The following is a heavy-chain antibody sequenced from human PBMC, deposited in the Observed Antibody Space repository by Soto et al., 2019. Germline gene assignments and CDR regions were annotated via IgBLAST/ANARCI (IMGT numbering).Heavy chain of an antibody. CDR3: ARDLTAYNWFDP. CDR1: GFTFSSYS. J-gene: IGHJ5*02. V-gene: IGHV3-21*01. Sequence: LRLSCVASGFTFSSYSMNWVRQAPGKGLEWVSSISGTSYYIYYADSVKGRFTISRDNAKNSLYLQMNSLRAEDTAVYYCARDLTAYNWFDPWGQGTLVTVSS. CDR2: ISGTSYYI.